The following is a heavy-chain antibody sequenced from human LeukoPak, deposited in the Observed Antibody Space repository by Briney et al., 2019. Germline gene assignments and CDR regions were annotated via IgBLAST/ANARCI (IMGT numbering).Heavy chain of an antibody. CDR3: ARGLVFDY. V-gene: IGHV3-7*01. J-gene: IGHJ4*02. D-gene: IGHD6-19*01. CDR1: GFTFSSYW. CDR2: IKQDGSEK. Sequence: GGSLRLSCGASGFTFSSYWMSWVRQAPGKGLEWVANIKQDGSEKYYVDSVKGRFTISRDNAKNSLYLQMNSLRAEDTAVYYCARGLVFDYWGQGTLVTVSS.